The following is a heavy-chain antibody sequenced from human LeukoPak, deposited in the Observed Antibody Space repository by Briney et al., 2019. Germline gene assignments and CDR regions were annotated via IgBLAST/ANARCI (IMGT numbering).Heavy chain of an antibody. CDR2: IIPIFGTA. Sequence: SSVKVSCKASGGTFSNYAISWVRQAPGQGLEWMGAIIPIFGTANYAQKLQGRVTMTTDTSTSTAYMELRSLRSDDTAVYYCARTESGYSYGYTYYYYGMDVWGQGTTVTVSS. D-gene: IGHD5-18*01. V-gene: IGHV1-69*05. CDR1: GGTFSNYA. CDR3: ARTESGYSYGYTYYYYGMDV. J-gene: IGHJ6*02.